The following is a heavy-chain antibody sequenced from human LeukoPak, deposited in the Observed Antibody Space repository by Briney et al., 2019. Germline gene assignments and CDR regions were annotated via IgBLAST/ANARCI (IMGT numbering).Heavy chain of an antibody. CDR1: GGSISGYY. CDR3: ARAAHYSSRNLDF. CDR2: IYNSGST. V-gene: IGHV4-59*01. D-gene: IGHD6-13*01. Sequence: SETLSLTCGVSGGSISGYYWSWIRQPPGKGLEWIGYIYNSGSTNYNPFLKSRVTISVVTSKNQLSLKLKSVTAADTAVYYCARAAHYSSRNLDFWGQGTLVTVSS. J-gene: IGHJ4*02.